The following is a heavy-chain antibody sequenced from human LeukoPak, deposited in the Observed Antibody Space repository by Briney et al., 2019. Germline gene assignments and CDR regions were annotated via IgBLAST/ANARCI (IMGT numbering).Heavy chain of an antibody. D-gene: IGHD6-19*01. V-gene: IGHV3-23*01. CDR3: ARSVAGLDY. CDR2: ISGRSRGT. CDR1: GFTFDRYA. J-gene: IGHJ4*02. Sequence: GGSLRLSCAASGFTFDRYAMSWVRQAPGKGLEWVSTISGRSRGTWYADSVKGRITISRDNAKNSLYLQVNSLRAEDTAVYYCARSVAGLDYWGQGNLVTVSS.